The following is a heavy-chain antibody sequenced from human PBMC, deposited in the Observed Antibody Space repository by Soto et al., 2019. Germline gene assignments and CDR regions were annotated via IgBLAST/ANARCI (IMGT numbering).Heavy chain of an antibody. Sequence: GGSLRLSCAASGFTFSSYAMSWVRQAPGKGLEWVSAISGSGGSTCYADSVKGRFTISRDNSKNTLYLQMNSLRAEDTAVYYCAKDKGISGLTAGYGAFDIWGQGTMVTVSS. CDR3: AKDKGISGLTAGYGAFDI. D-gene: IGHD6-19*01. J-gene: IGHJ3*02. V-gene: IGHV3-23*01. CDR2: ISGSGGST. CDR1: GFTFSSYA.